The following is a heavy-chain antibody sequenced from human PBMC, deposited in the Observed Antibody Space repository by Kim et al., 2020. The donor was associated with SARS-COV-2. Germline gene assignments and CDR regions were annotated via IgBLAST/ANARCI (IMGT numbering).Heavy chain of an antibody. J-gene: IGHJ6*02. CDR1: GFTFSSYA. Sequence: GGSLRLSCAASGFTFSSYAMHWVRQAPGKGLEWVAVISYDGSNKYYADSVKGRFTISRDNSKNTLYLQMNSLRAEDTAVYYCARGGYCSSTSCYYHYYYYYGMDVWGQGTTVTISS. D-gene: IGHD2-2*01. CDR2: ISYDGSNK. CDR3: ARGGYCSSTSCYYHYYYYYGMDV. V-gene: IGHV3-30-3*01.